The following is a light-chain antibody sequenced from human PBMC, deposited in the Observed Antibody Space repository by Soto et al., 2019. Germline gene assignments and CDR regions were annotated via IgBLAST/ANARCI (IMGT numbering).Light chain of an antibody. V-gene: IGLV2-14*01. J-gene: IGLJ1*01. CDR1: SSDIGAYNS. CDR2: EVT. Sequence: QSVLTQPASVSGSPGQSITISCTGTSSDIGAYNSVSWYQQHPRKAPKLMIYEVTNRPSGISSRFSGSKSGNTASLTISGLQAADEGDYYCSSYARGNTYVFGFGTKLTVL. CDR3: SSYARGNTYV.